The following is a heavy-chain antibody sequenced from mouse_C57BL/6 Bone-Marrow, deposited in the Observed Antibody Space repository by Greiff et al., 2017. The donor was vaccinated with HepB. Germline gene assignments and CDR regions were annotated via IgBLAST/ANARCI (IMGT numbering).Heavy chain of an antibody. V-gene: IGHV5-16*01. D-gene: IGHD1-1*01. CDR2: INYDGSST. CDR3: AREGSSYAMDY. Sequence: EVQVVESEGGLVQPGSSMKLSCTASGFTFSDYYMAWVRQVPEKGLEWVANINYDGSSTYYLDSLKSRFIISRDNAKNILYLQMSSLMSEDTATYYCAREGSSYAMDYWGQGTSVTVSS. J-gene: IGHJ4*01. CDR1: GFTFSDYY.